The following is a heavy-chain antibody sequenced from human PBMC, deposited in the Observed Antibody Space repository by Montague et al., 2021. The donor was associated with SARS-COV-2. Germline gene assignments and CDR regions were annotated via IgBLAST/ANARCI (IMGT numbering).Heavy chain of an antibody. V-gene: IGHV4-31*03. CDR3: ARADRETIFGVVASSDY. D-gene: IGHD3-3*01. Sequence: TLSLTCTVSGGSISSGGYYWSWIRQHPGKGLEWIGYIYYSGSTYYNPSLKSRVTISVDTSKNQFSLKLSSVTAADTAAYYCARADRETIFGVVASSDYWGQGTLVTVSS. CDR2: IYYSGST. J-gene: IGHJ4*02. CDR1: GGSISSGGYY.